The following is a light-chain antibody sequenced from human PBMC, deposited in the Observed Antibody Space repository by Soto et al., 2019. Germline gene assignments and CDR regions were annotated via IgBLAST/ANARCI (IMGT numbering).Light chain of an antibody. CDR2: DVS. CDR1: QSITTW. J-gene: IGKJ4*01. Sequence: DIQITQSPSTVSAYVGDSVTITCRASQSITTWLAWYQQRPGKAPKLLIYDVSSLQSGVPSRFSGSGSGTDFTLTISSLQAEDVAVYYCQHYYSSPLTFGGGTKVDIK. V-gene: IGKV1-5*01. CDR3: QHYYSSPLT.